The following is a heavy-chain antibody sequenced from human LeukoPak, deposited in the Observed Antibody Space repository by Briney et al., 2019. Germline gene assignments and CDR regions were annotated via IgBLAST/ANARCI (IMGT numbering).Heavy chain of an antibody. CDR1: GGSFSGNY. CDR2: INHNANT. V-gene: IGHV4-34*01. J-gene: IGHJ4*02. Sequence: SETLSLTCAVSGGSFSGNYWTWIRQAPGKGLEWIGEINHNANTNYNPSLKSRVSLSVDTSEKQFSLKLRSVTAADTAVYYCARVCISHSCFTPLDSWGQGTLVTVSS. CDR3: ARVCISHSCFTPLDS. D-gene: IGHD2-2*01.